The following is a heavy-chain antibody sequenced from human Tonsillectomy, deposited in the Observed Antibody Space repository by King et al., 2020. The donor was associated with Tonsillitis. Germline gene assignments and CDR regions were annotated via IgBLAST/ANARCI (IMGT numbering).Heavy chain of an antibody. D-gene: IGHD3-16*02. CDR3: AREYYDYVWGSYRPGNALDI. CDR1: GYTFTGYY. CDR2: INPNSGGT. Sequence: QLVQSGAEVKKPGASVKVSCKASGYTFTGYYMHWGRQAPGQGLEWMGWINPNSGGTNYAQKFWGWVTMTRETSISTAYIELSRLRSDDTAVYYCAREYYDYVWGSYRPGNALDIWGQGTMVTVSS. V-gene: IGHV1-2*04. J-gene: IGHJ3*02.